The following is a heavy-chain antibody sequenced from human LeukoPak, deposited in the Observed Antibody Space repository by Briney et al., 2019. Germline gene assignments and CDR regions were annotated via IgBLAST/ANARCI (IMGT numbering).Heavy chain of an antibody. V-gene: IGHV1-8*01. J-gene: IGHJ5*02. D-gene: IGHD3-3*01. CDR1: GYTFTSYD. CDR2: MNPNSGNT. Sequence: GASVKVSCKASGYTFTSYDINWVRQATGQGLEWMGWMNPNSGNTGYAQKFQGRVTMTRNTSISTAYMELSSLRSEDTAVYYCARGLFFDFWSGYYENWFDPWGQGTLVTVSS. CDR3: ARGLFFDFWSGYYENWFDP.